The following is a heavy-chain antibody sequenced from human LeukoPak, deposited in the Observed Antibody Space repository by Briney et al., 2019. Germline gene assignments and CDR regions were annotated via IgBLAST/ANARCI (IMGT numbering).Heavy chain of an antibody. V-gene: IGHV4-59*01. CDR1: GGSISSYY. D-gene: IGHD6-13*01. CDR2: IYYSGST. Sequence: SETLSLTCTVSGGSISSYYWSWIRQPPGKGLEWIGYIYYSGSTNYNPSLKSRVTISVDTSKNQFSLKLSSVTAADTVVYYCAREIAAAGTFDYWGQGTLVTVSS. J-gene: IGHJ4*02. CDR3: AREIAAAGTFDY.